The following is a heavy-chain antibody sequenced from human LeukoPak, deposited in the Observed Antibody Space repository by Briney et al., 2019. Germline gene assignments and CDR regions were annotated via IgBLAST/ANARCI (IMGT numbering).Heavy chain of an antibody. CDR2: ISGSGGST. CDR1: GFTFSSYA. V-gene: IGHV3-23*01. J-gene: IGHJ4*02. CDR3: AKGEGIVGATTLFDY. D-gene: IGHD1-26*01. Sequence: PGGSLRLSCAASGFTFSSYAMSWVRQAPGKGLEWVSAISGSGGSTYYADSVKGRFTISRDNSKSTLYLQMNSLRAEDTAVYYCAKGEGIVGATTLFDYWGQGTLVTVSS.